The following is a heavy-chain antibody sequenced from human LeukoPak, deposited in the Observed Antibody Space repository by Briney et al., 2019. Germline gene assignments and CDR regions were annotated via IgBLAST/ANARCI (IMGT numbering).Heavy chain of an antibody. J-gene: IGHJ6*03. CDR2: IYYSGST. D-gene: IGHD2-2*01. Sequence: SETLSLTCTVSGGSISSYYWNWIRQPPGKGLEWIGYIYYSGSTNYNPSLKSRVTISVDTSKNQFSLRLSSVTAADTAVYYCARVGYCSSTSCYGPEYYYYYYYMDVWGKGTTVTISS. CDR1: GGSISSYY. CDR3: ARVGYCSSTSCYGPEYYYYYYYMDV. V-gene: IGHV4-59*01.